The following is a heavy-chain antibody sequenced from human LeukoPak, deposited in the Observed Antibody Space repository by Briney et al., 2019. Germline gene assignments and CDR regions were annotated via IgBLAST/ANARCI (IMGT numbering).Heavy chain of an antibody. CDR1: GFTFSRCW. CDR3: ARKNGLDY. CDR2: INQDGSEK. Sequence: PGGSLRLSCAASGFTFSRCWMNWVRQAPGKGLEWVASINQDGSEKYYVDSVKGRFTISRDNAKNSLYLQMNSLRAEDTAVYYCARKNGLDYWGQGTLVTVSS. V-gene: IGHV3-7*01. J-gene: IGHJ4*02.